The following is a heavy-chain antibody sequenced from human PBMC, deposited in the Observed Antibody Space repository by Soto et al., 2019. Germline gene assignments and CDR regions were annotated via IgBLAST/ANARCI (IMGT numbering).Heavy chain of an antibody. CDR2: ISSSGSTI. Sequence: GGSLRLSCAASGFTFSSYEMNWVRQAPGKGLEWVSYISSSGSTIYYADSVKGRFTISRDNAKNSLYLQMNSLRAEDTAVYYCARDRPDDAFDIWGQGTMVTVS. CDR1: GFTFSSYE. V-gene: IGHV3-48*03. CDR3: ARDRPDDAFDI. J-gene: IGHJ3*02.